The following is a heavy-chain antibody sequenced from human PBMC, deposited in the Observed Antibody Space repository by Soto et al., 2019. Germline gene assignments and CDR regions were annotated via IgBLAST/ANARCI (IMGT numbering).Heavy chain of an antibody. D-gene: IGHD2-21*01. CDR3: ARVWRQGTFDY. Sequence: EVQLVESGGGLVQPGGSLRLSCAASGFTFSSYSMNWVRQAPGKGVEWVSYISSSSSTIYYADSVKGRFTISRDNAKNSLYLQMSSLRAEDTAVYYCARVWRQGTFDYWGQGTLVTVSS. CDR2: ISSSSSTI. CDR1: GFTFSSYS. V-gene: IGHV3-48*01. J-gene: IGHJ4*02.